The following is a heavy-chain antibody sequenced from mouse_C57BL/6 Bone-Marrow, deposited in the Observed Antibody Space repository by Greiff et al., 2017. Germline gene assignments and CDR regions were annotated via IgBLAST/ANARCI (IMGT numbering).Heavy chain of an antibody. D-gene: IGHD3-3*01. CDR1: GYTFTSYW. Sequence: QVQLKQPGAELVMPGASVKLFCKASGYTFTSYWMHWVKQRPGQGLEWIGEIDPSDSYTNYNQKFKGKSTLTVDKSSSTAYMQLSSLTSEDSAVYYCARRRENVWFAYWGQGTLVTVSA. J-gene: IGHJ3*01. CDR2: IDPSDSYT. CDR3: ARRRENVWFAY. V-gene: IGHV1-69*01.